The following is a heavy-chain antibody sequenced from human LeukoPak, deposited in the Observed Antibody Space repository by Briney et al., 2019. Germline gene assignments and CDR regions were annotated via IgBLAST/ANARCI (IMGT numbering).Heavy chain of an antibody. Sequence: ASVKVSCKASGYTFTSYGISWVRQAPGQGLEWMGWISAYNGNTNYAQKLQGRVTMTTDTSTSTAYMELRSLRSDDTAVYYCARDTGGRYCTNGVCLERSMDVCFDYWGQGTLVTVSS. CDR3: ARDTGGRYCTNGVCLERSMDVCFDY. D-gene: IGHD2-8*01. J-gene: IGHJ4*02. CDR2: ISAYNGNT. V-gene: IGHV1-18*01. CDR1: GYTFTSYG.